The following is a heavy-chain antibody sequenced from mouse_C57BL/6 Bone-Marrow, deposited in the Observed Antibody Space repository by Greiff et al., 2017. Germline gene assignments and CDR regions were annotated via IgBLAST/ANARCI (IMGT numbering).Heavy chain of an antibody. J-gene: IGHJ4*01. CDR1: GYTFTSHW. CDR2: IFPGSGST. CDR3: ARGYDYDYAMDY. D-gene: IGHD2-4*01. V-gene: IGHV1-56*01. Sequence: QVQLKQSGPELVRPGASVKISCKAPGYTFTSHWMQWVRQRPGQGLEWIGEIFPGSGSTYYNEKFKGKATLTVDQSSSTAYMQLNSLTSEDSAVYYCARGYDYDYAMDYWGQGTSVTVSS.